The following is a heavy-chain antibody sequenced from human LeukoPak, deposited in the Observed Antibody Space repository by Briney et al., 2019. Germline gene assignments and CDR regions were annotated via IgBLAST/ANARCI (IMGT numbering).Heavy chain of an antibody. J-gene: IGHJ6*02. CDR2: IWYDGSNK. D-gene: IGHD5-12*01. V-gene: IGHV3-33*08. CDR3: ARDLGSGYDPDYYYGMDV. CDR1: GFTFSSYS. Sequence: PGGSLRLSCAASGFTFSSYSMNWVRQAPGKGLEWVAVIWYDGSNKYYADSVKGRFTISRDNSKNTLYLQMNSLRAEDTAVYYCARDLGSGYDPDYYYGMDVWGQGTTVTVSS.